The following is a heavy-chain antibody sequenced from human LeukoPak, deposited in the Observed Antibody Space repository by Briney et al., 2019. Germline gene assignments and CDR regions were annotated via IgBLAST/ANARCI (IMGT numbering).Heavy chain of an antibody. D-gene: IGHD2-8*02. V-gene: IGHV3-66*01. CDR2: IYTDGST. CDR3: AKEGRHCTGVTCLRPRGWFDS. J-gene: IGHJ5*01. CDR1: GFAVSSTY. Sequence: GGSLRLSCAASGFAVSSTYMSWVRQAPGKGLEWVSLIYTDGSTNYADFVKGRFIISRDNSKNMLYLRMNSLRADDTAAYYCAKEGRHCTGVTCLRPRGWFDSWGQGTLVTVSS.